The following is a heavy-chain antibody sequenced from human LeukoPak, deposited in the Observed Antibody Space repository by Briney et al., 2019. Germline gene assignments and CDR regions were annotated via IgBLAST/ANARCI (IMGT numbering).Heavy chain of an antibody. V-gene: IGHV1-2*02. J-gene: IGHJ1*01. CDR2: INANSGGT. CDR1: GYTYTGYY. Sequence: ASVKVSCKASGYTYTGYYMHWVRRAPGQGLEWMGWINANSGGTNYAQEFQGRVTMTTDTSISTAYMEVSRLTSDDTAVYYCERGDYAEYFQHWAQGTLVTVSS. D-gene: IGHD4-17*01. CDR3: ERGDYAEYFQH.